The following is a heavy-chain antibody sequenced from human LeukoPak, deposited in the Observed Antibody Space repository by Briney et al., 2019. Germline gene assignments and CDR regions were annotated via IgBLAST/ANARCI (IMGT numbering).Heavy chain of an antibody. J-gene: IGHJ4*02. CDR1: GYTFNSYG. CDR3: AREVWSGYYIDY. D-gene: IGHD3-3*01. CDR2: VSPYTGST. V-gene: IGHV1-18*01. Sequence: GASVKVSCKASGYTFNSYGIGWVRQAPGQGLEWMGWVSPYTGSTRYAQSLQGRVTMTTDTSTGTAYMELRSLTSDDTAVYYCAREVWSGYYIDYWGQGTLVTVSS.